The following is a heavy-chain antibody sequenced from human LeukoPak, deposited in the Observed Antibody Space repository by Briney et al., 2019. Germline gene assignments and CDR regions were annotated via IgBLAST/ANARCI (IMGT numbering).Heavy chain of an antibody. J-gene: IGHJ4*02. V-gene: IGHV1-46*01. CDR3: ARHKEVGDYYYFDY. D-gene: IGHD2/OR15-2a*01. CDR1: GYTFTSYY. CDR2: INPSGGST. Sequence: ASVKVFCKASGYTFTSYYMHWVRQAPGQGLEWMGIINPSGGSTSYTRKFQGRVTMTRDTPTTTVYMELSSLRSQDTAVYYCARHKEVGDYYYFDYWGQGTLVTVSS.